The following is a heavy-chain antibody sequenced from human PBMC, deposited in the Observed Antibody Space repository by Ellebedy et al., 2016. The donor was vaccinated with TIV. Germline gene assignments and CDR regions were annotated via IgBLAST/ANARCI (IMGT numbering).Heavy chain of an antibody. V-gene: IGHV1-18*01. Sequence: ASVKVSCKASGYTFTSYGISWVRQAPGQGLEWMGWISAYNGNTNYAQKLQGRVTMTTDTSTSTAYMELRSLRSDDTAVYYCARDRGLEWDWYFDLWGRGTLVTVSS. CDR3: ARDRGLEWDWYFDL. CDR1: GYTFTSYG. J-gene: IGHJ2*01. D-gene: IGHD1-26*01. CDR2: ISAYNGNT.